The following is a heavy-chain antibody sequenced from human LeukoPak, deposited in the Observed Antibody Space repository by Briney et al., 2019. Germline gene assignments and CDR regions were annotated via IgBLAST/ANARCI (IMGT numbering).Heavy chain of an antibody. J-gene: IGHJ4*02. CDR2: IYHSGST. CDR3: ARMYYDFWSGQYYFDY. V-gene: IGHV4-38-2*01. Sequence: PSETLSLTCAASGYSISSGYYWGWIRQPPGKGLEWIGSIYHSGSTYYNPPLKSRVTISVDTSKNQFSLKLSSVTAADTAVYYCARMYYDFWSGQYYFDYWGQGTLVTVSS. D-gene: IGHD3-3*01. CDR1: GYSISSGYY.